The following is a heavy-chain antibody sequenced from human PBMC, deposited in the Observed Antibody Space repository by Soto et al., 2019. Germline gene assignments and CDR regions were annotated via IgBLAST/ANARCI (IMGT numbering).Heavy chain of an antibody. Sequence: ASVKVSCKASGYTFTSYYMHWVRQAPGQGLEWMGIINPSGGSTSYAQKFQGRVTMTRDTSTSTVYMELSSLRSEDTAVYYCARGSVVLVAAKFGWFDSCGQGTLVTVSS. J-gene: IGHJ5*01. V-gene: IGHV1-46*01. CDR1: GYTFTSYY. D-gene: IGHD2-15*01. CDR3: ARGSVVLVAAKFGWFDS. CDR2: INPSGGST.